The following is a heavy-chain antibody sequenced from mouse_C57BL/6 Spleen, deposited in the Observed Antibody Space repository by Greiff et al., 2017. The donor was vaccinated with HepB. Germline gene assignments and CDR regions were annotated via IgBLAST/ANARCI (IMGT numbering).Heavy chain of an antibody. J-gene: IGHJ2*01. V-gene: IGHV1-80*01. D-gene: IGHD1-1*01. CDR2: IYPGDGDT. CDR3: ARFHDGSPLDY. Sequence: VQLQESGAELVKPGASVKISCKASGYAFSSYWMNWVKQRPGKGLEWIGQIYPGDGDTNYNGKFKGKATLTADKSSSTAYMQLSSLTSEDSAVYCWARFHDGSPLDYWGQGTTLTVSS. CDR1: GYAFSSYW.